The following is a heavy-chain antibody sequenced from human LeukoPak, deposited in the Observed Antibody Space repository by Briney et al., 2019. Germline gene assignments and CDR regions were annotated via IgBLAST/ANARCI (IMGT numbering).Heavy chain of an antibody. CDR3: AKSSCRGDCYSDY. D-gene: IGHD2-21*02. CDR2: ISYDGSNK. V-gene: IGHV3-30*18. Sequence: PGRSLRLSCAASGFTFSYSGVHGVRQAPGKGLEGVATISYDGSNKYYADSVKGRFTISRDNSKNTLYLQMSSRRAQDTAVYYCAKSSCRGDCYSDYWGQGTLVTVSP. J-gene: IGHJ4*02. CDR1: GFTFSYSG.